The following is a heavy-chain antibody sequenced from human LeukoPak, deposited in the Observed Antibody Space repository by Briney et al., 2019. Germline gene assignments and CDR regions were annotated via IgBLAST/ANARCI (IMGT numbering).Heavy chain of an antibody. J-gene: IGHJ6*02. V-gene: IGHV3-48*01. CDR3: AREGAIPSPGSYYYGMDV. Sequence: GGSLRLSCAASGFTFSSYSMNWVRQAPGKGLEWVSYISSSSSTIYYADSVKGRFTISRDNAKNSLYLQMNSLRAEDTAVYYCAREGAIPSPGSYYYGMDVWGQGTTVTVSS. CDR2: ISSSSSTI. CDR1: GFTFSSYS. D-gene: IGHD2-2*02.